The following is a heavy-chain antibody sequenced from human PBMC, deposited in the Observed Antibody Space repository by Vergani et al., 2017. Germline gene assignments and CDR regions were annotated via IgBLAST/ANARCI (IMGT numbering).Heavy chain of an antibody. CDR3: AKDTPPIVVVPAAPHDAFDI. CDR1: GFRVTTYY. D-gene: IGHD2-2*01. J-gene: IGHJ3*02. CDR2: IKSDGRT. V-gene: IGHV3-66*01. Sequence: VELLESGGGLAQPGGSLRVSCSASGFRVTTYYMSWVRQAPGKGLEWVSVIKSDGRTSYAESVRGRFTISRDNSKNTLYLQMNSLRAEDTAVYYCAKDTPPIVVVPAAPHDAFDIWGQGTMVTVSS.